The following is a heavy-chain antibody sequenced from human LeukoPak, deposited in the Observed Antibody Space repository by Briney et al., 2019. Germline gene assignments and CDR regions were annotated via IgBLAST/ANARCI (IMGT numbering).Heavy chain of an antibody. D-gene: IGHD3-16*01. CDR1: GFTFDDYG. Sequence: GGSLRLSCAASGFTFDDYGMSWVRHAPGKGLEWVSGINWNGGSTVYADSVKGRFTISRDNAKNSLYLQMNSLRAEDTALYYCARGDYDYVWGSYTGDYFDYWGQGTLVTVSS. J-gene: IGHJ4*02. CDR2: INWNGGST. CDR3: ARGDYDYVWGSYTGDYFDY. V-gene: IGHV3-20*04.